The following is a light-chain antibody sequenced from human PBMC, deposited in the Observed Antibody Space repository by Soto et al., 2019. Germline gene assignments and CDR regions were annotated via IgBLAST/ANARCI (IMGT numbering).Light chain of an antibody. CDR2: GAS. V-gene: IGKV3-20*01. CDR3: QQYGSSFYT. CDR1: QSVSSSY. Sequence: EIVLTQSPGTLSLSPGERATLSCRASQSVSSSYLAWYQQKPGHAPRLLIYGASSRATGIPDRFSGSGSGTDFNLTIIRLEPEDFAVYYCQQYGSSFYTFGQGTKLEIK. J-gene: IGKJ2*01.